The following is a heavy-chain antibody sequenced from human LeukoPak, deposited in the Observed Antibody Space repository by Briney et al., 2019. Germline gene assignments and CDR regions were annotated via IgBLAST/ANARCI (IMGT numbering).Heavy chain of an antibody. J-gene: IGHJ4*02. CDR3: VKNGIYSSGWYGGYFDY. V-gene: IGHV3-64D*09. Sequence: LGGSLRLSCSASGFTLSSYAMHWVRQAPGKGLEYVSAISSSGGSTYYADSVKGRFTISRDNSKNTLYLQMSSLRAEDTAVYYCVKNGIYSSGWYGGYFDYWGQGTLVTVSS. CDR1: GFTLSSYA. CDR2: ISSSGGST. D-gene: IGHD6-19*01.